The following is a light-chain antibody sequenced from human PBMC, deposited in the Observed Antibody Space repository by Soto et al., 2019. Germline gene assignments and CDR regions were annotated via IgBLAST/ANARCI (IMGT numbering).Light chain of an antibody. CDR1: QSITTY. V-gene: IGKV1-39*01. Sequence: IQMTQSPSSLSASVGDRVTITCRARQSITTYLNWYQQKPGKAPKLLIYAASNLQSGVPSRFSGSRSGTDFTLTISSLQPEDYATYYCQQSYSTSVTFGQGTKLEIK. CDR3: QQSYSTSVT. CDR2: AAS. J-gene: IGKJ2*01.